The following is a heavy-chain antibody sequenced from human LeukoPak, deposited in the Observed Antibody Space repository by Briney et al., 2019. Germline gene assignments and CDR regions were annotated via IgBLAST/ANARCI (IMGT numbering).Heavy chain of an antibody. CDR2: INYSGNT. D-gene: IGHD3-10*01. Sequence: SETLSLTCTVSGGSISSGAHYWSWIRQHPGKGLEWIGHINYSGNTYYNPSLKSRVTISADTSKNQFSLKVTSVTAADTAVYYCARGGSGEGYWGQGTLVTVSS. V-gene: IGHV4-31*03. CDR3: ARGGSGEGY. J-gene: IGHJ4*02. CDR1: GGSISSGAHY.